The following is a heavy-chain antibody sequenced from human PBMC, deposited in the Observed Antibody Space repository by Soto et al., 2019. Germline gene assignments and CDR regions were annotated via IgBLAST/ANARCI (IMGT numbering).Heavy chain of an antibody. CDR1: GGSISSSSYY. Sequence: LSETLSLTCTVSGGSISSSSYYWGWIRQPPGKGLEWIGSIYYSGNTYYNPSLKSRVTISVDTSKNQFSLKLSSVTAADTAVYYCARHGTLQYSSGWHYFDCWGQGTLVTVSS. CDR2: IYYSGNT. CDR3: ARHGTLQYSSGWHYFDC. J-gene: IGHJ4*02. V-gene: IGHV4-39*01. D-gene: IGHD6-19*01.